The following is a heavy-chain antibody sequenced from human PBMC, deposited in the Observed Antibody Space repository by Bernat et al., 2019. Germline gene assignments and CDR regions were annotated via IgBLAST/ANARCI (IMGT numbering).Heavy chain of an antibody. Sequence: EVQLVESGGGLVQPGGSLRLSCAASGFTFSSYSMNWVRQAPGRGLEWVSYISSTSSAIYYADSVKGRFTISRDNAMNSLYLQMNSLRDEDTAVYYCARVGKRVGTHYGSFPLPHYYYYMDVWGKGTTVTVSS. V-gene: IGHV3-48*02. CDR2: ISSTSSAI. J-gene: IGHJ6*03. CDR3: ARVGKRVGTHYGSFPLPHYYYYMDV. D-gene: IGHD3-10*01. CDR1: GFTFSSYS.